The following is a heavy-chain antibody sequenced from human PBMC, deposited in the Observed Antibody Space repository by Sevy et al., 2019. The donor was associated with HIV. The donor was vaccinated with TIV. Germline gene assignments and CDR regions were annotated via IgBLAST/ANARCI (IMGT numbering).Heavy chain of an antibody. CDR2: FDPEDGER. D-gene: IGHD2-21*01. CDR3: ATSREYYQGKCGYFDY. CDR1: GYTLTQLS. Sequence: ASVKVSCKVSGYTLTQLSMHWVRQAPGKGLEGMGSFDPEDGERIYAQKFQGRITMTEDTSTDTAYMDLSSLKSDDTAVYYCATSREYYQGKCGYFDYWGQGALVTVSS. V-gene: IGHV1-24*01. J-gene: IGHJ4*02.